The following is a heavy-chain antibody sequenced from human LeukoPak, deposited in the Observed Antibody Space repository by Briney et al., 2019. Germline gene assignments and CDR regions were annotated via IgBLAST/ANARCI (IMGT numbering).Heavy chain of an antibody. CDR3: ARHLGGSTSLIGMDV. CDR2: IYPGDSDT. D-gene: IGHD2-2*01. CDR1: GYSFTSYW. J-gene: IGHJ6*04. Sequence: GESLKISCKGSGYSFTSYWIGWVRQLPGKGLEWMGIIYPGDSDTRYSPSFQGQVTISADKSISTAYLQWSSLKASDTAMYYCARHLGGSTSLIGMDVWGKGTTVTVSS. V-gene: IGHV5-51*01.